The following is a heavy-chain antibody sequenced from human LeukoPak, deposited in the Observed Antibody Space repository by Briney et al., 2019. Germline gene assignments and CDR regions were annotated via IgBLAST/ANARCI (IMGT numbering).Heavy chain of an antibody. CDR1: GGSFSGYY. J-gene: IGHJ3*02. D-gene: IGHD1-26*01. CDR2: IYYSGST. V-gene: IGHV4-59*01. Sequence: SETLSLTCAVYGGSFSGYYWSWIRQPPGKGLEWIGSIYYSGSTSYNPSLKSRVTISVDTSKKQFSLKLSSVTAADTAFYYCARYIVSYPHDAFDIWGQGTMVTVSS. CDR3: ARYIVSYPHDAFDI.